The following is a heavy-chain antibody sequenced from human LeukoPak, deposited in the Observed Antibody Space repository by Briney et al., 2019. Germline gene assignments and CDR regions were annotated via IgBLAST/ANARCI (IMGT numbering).Heavy chain of an antibody. J-gene: IGHJ4*02. D-gene: IGHD3-22*01. CDR2: IYHSGST. CDR3: ARDRRDSDYYDSSGYYSNGFDY. CDR1: GYSISSGYY. V-gene: IGHV4-38-2*02. Sequence: SETLSLTCTVSGYSISSGYYWGWIRQPPGKGLEWIGSIYHSGSTYYNPSLKSRVTISVDTSKNQFSLKLSSVTAADTAVYYCARDRRDSDYYDSSGYYSNGFDYWGQGTLVTLSS.